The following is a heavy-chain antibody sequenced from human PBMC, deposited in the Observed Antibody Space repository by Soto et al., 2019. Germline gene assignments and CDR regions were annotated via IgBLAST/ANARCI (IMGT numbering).Heavy chain of an antibody. CDR2: IHYSGST. J-gene: IGHJ4*02. Sequence: SETLSLTCHASGGAISGSYCICIRQTPGKLLEWVVYIHYSGSTNYNPSLKSRVTKSVDSAKNQFSLQLSSVTAADTAVYFCTKYRRTDAEGYSFDYWGQGALVTVSS. D-gene: IGHD2-15*01. CDR3: TKYRRTDAEGYSFDY. CDR1: GGAISGSY. V-gene: IGHV4-59*01.